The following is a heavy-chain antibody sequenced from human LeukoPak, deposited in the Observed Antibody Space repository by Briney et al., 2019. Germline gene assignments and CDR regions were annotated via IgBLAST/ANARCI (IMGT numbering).Heavy chain of an antibody. CDR3: ARDLGYYSSSGFFDY. V-gene: IGHV3-33*08. D-gene: IGHD6-13*01. CDR1: GFTFSSYA. Sequence: SGGSLRLSCASSGFTFSSYAMHWVRQAPGKGLEWVAVIWYDGSNKYYADSVKGRFTISRDNSKNTLYLQMNSLRAEDTAVYYCARDLGYYSSSGFFDYWGQGTLVTVSS. CDR2: IWYDGSNK. J-gene: IGHJ4*02.